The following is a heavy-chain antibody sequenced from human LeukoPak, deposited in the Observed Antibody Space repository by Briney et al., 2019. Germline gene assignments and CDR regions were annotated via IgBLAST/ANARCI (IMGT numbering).Heavy chain of an antibody. J-gene: IGHJ6*03. CDR1: GFTFSSYN. D-gene: IGHD1-26*01. Sequence: PGGSLRLSCAASGFTFSSYNMNWVRQAPGKGLEWVSSITSGSSYIYYADSVKGRFTISRDNAKNSLYLQMNSLRAEDTAVYCCARDPYSGSYGNYYYYFMDVWGKGTTVTISS. CDR3: ARDPYSGSYGNYYYYFMDV. V-gene: IGHV3-21*01. CDR2: ITSGSSYI.